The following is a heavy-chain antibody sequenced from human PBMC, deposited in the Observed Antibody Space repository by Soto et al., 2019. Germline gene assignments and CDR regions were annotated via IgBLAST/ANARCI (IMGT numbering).Heavy chain of an antibody. V-gene: IGHV4-30-4*01. D-gene: IGHD5-12*01. J-gene: IGHJ4*02. CDR3: ARVDIVATIFDY. CDR1: GGSISSGDYY. CDR2: IYYSGST. Sequence: SETLSLTCTVSGGSISSGDYYWSWIRQPPGKGLEWIGYIYYSGSTYYNPSLKSRVTISVDTSKNQFSLKLSSVTAADTAVYYCARVDIVATIFDYWGQGTLVTVSS.